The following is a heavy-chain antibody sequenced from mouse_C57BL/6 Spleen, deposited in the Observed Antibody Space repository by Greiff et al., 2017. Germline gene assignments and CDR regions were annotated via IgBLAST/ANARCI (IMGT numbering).Heavy chain of an antibody. CDR2: INPSTGGT. CDR3: ARADGTGFAY. Sequence: EVKLQESGPELVKPGASVKISCKASGYSFTGYYMNWVKQSPEKSLEWIGEINPSTGGTTYNQKFKAKATLTVDKSSSTAYMQLKSLTSEDSAVYYCARADGTGFAYWGQGTLVTVSA. D-gene: IGHD2-3*01. V-gene: IGHV1-42*01. J-gene: IGHJ3*01. CDR1: GYSFTGYY.